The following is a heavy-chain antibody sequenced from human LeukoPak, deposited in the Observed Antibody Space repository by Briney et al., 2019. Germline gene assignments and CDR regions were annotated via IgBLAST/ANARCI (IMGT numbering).Heavy chain of an antibody. CDR2: IYYSGST. D-gene: IGHD6-13*01. J-gene: IGHJ6*03. V-gene: IGHV4-39*07. CDR1: GGSISSYY. Sequence: PSETLSLTCTVSGGSISSYYWGWIRQPPGKGLEWIGSIYYSGSTYYNPSLKSRVTISVDTSKNQFSLKLSSVTAADTAVYYCALDSSSWFYYYYYYMDVWGKGTTVTVSS. CDR3: ALDSSSWFYYYYYYMDV.